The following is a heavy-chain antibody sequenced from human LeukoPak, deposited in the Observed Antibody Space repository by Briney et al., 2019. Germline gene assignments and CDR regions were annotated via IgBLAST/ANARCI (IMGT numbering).Heavy chain of an antibody. V-gene: IGHV4-61*02. CDR3: ARDPYCTNGVCYTKWYFDL. D-gene: IGHD2-8*01. CDR2: IYSTGST. CDR1: GGSISSGSYY. Sequence: SEALSLTCTVSGGSISSGSYYWSWIQQPAGKGLEWIGRIYSTGSTNYNPSLKSRVTISVDTSKNQFSLKLSSVTAADTAVYYCARDPYCTNGVCYTKWYFDLWGRGTLVTVSS. J-gene: IGHJ2*01.